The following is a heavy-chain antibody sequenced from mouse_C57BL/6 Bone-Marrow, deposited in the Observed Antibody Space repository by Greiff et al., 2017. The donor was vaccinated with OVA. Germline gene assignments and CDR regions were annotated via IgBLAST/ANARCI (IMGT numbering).Heavy chain of an antibody. Sequence: VQLQQSGPELVKPGASVKISCKASGYTFTDYYMPWVKQSHGKSLEWIGDINPNNGGTSYTHKFKGTATLTVDKSSSTAYMALRSLTSEDSAMYFRTRELEATVVEYGETYWYFDVWGTGTTVTVSS. V-gene: IGHV1-26*01. CDR1: GYTFTDYY. CDR3: TRELEATVVEYGETYWYFDV. D-gene: IGHD1-1*01. CDR2: INPNNGGT. J-gene: IGHJ1*03.